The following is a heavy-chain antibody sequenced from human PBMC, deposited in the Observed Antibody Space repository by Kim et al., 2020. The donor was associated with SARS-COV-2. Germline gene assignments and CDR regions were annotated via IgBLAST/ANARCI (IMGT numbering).Heavy chain of an antibody. J-gene: IGHJ6*02. V-gene: IGHV3-9*01. Sequence: GRFTISRDNAKNSLYLQMNSLRAEDTALYYCAKDIYFGWEPTLLRCSMDVWGQGTTVTVSS. D-gene: IGHD4-17*01. CDR3: AKDIYFGWEPTLLRCSMDV.